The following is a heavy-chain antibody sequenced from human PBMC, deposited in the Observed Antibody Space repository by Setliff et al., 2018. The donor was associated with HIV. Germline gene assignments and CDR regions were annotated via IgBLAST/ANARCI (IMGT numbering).Heavy chain of an antibody. J-gene: IGHJ4*02. V-gene: IGHV1-46*01. CDR1: GYTFTDSY. Sequence: ASVKVSCKASGYTFTDSYVHWVRLAPGQGLEWVGRINPRDGGIHYPQKFQGRVAMTRDTSTSTVYLELTSLRSEDTAVYFCARRVSYATSGYSLGYWGQGTLVTVSS. D-gene: IGHD5-12*01. CDR3: ARRVSYATSGYSLGY. CDR2: INPRDGGI.